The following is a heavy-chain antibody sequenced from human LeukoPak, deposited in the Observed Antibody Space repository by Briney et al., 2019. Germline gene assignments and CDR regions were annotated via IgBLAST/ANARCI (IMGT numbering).Heavy chain of an antibody. D-gene: IGHD3-16*01. Sequence: GGSLRLSCAASGFTFSSYTMSWVRQAPGKGLEWVSTITTSGGNTYYADSVKGRFTISRDNAKNSLYLQMNSLRAEDTAVYYCVCRTIGRQYLGYYFDYWGQGTLVTVSS. CDR2: ITTSGGNT. CDR3: VCRTIGRQYLGYYFDY. J-gene: IGHJ4*02. V-gene: IGHV3-21*01. CDR1: GFTFSSYT.